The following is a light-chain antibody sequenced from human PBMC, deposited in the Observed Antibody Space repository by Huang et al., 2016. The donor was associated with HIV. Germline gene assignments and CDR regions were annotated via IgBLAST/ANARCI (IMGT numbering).Light chain of an antibody. CDR3: QQTYSTPRT. CDR2: AAS. Sequence: EIQMTQSPSSLSASVGDRVTITCRASQTINTYLNWYQQKPGKAPKLLIYAASSLHCGVPSRFSGSGSGTDFTLTISGLQREEFATYFCQQTYSTPRTFGQGTMVEIK. CDR1: QTINTY. V-gene: IGKV1-39*01. J-gene: IGKJ1*01.